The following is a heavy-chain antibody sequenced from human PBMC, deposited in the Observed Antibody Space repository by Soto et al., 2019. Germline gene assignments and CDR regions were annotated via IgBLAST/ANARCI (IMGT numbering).Heavy chain of an antibody. CDR3: AHGDGSYYDCSGRLGFDP. V-gene: IGHV2-5*02. D-gene: IGHD3-22*01. Sequence: QITLKESGPTLVKPTQPLTLTCTFSAFSLRTRGVGVGWIRQPPGKALEWLALIYWDDDKRYNPSLKSRLTITKDTSINQVVLTMTNMDPVDTGTYYCAHGDGSYYDCSGRLGFDPWGQGTLVTVSA. J-gene: IGHJ5*02. CDR2: IYWDDDK. CDR1: AFSLRTRGVG.